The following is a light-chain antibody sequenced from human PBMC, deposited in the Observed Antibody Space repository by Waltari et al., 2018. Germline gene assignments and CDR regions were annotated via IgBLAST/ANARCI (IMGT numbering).Light chain of an antibody. J-gene: IGKJ2*03. Sequence: DILMTQSPSTLSTFVGDSVTITCRASQNTNIWLAWYQQKTGKAPRLLIYKSSILQSGVPSRFSGSASGTEFNLTISSLQPDDFATYYCQQYDRHSFSFGQGTRLDLK. CDR2: KSS. V-gene: IGKV1-5*03. CDR1: QNTNIW. CDR3: QQYDRHSFS.